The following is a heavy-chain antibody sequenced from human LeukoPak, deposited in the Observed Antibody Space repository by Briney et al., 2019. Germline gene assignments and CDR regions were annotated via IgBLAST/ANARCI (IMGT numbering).Heavy chain of an antibody. CDR3: AREAFDSWNYRFDY. CDR1: GYTFTSYV. V-gene: IGHV1-18*01. D-gene: IGHD1-7*01. CDR2: ISGNNGYT. Sequence: ASVKVSCKASGYTFTSYVISWVRQAPGQGLEWMGWISGNNGYTNYAQKVQGRVTMTTDTSTSTAYMELRSLRSDDTAVYYCAREAFDSWNYRFDYWGQGTQVTVSS. J-gene: IGHJ4*02.